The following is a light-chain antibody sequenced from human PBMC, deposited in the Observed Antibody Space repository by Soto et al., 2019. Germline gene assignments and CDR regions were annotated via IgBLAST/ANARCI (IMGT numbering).Light chain of an antibody. Sequence: QSVLTQPRSASGTPGQRVTISCSGRRSNIGSNIVNWYQQLPGTAPKLLIYNNNQRPSGVPDRFSGSKSGSSASLAISGLQSEDEADYYCAAWDDSLNGRVFGGGTKLTVL. CDR2: NNN. J-gene: IGLJ3*02. CDR3: AAWDDSLNGRV. CDR1: RSNIGSNI. V-gene: IGLV1-44*01.